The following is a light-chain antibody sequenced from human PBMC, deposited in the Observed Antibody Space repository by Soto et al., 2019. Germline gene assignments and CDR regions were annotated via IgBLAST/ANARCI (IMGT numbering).Light chain of an antibody. J-gene: IGLJ2*01. CDR3: SSYTSSSTPVV. V-gene: IGLV2-14*01. CDR2: DVS. CDR1: SSDVGGYNY. Sequence: QSALTQPASVSGSPGQSITISCTGTSSDVGGYNYVSWYQQHPGKATKLMIYDVSNRPSVVSNRFSGSKSGNTASLTISGLQAEDEADYYCSSYTSSSTPVVFGGGTKLTVL.